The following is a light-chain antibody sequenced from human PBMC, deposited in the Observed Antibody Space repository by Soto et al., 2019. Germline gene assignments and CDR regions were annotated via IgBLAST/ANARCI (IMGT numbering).Light chain of an antibody. Sequence: QSVLTQPPSASGTPGQRVTISCSGSSSNIGRNTVYWYQQLPGTAPKLLIYGNNQRPSGVPARISGSKSGTSASLAISGLQSEDEADYYCAAWDDSLNGHVVFGGGTKLTVL. J-gene: IGLJ2*01. CDR1: SSNIGRNT. V-gene: IGLV1-44*01. CDR3: AAWDDSLNGHVV. CDR2: GNN.